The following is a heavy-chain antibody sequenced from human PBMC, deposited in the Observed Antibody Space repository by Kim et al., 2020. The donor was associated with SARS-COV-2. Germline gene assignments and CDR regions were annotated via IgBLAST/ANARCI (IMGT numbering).Heavy chain of an antibody. V-gene: IGHV3-7*03. Sequence: GGSLRLSCAASEFTFSTSWMTWVRQAPGKGLEWVASIKQDAYESYYVDSVKGRFTISRDNAKNLLYLQMNSLRPEYTAVYYCAKGVSVAPHYYYHYGMDVWGQGTTVTVSS. CDR1: EFTFSTSW. J-gene: IGHJ6*02. CDR3: AKGVSVAPHYYYHYGMDV. D-gene: IGHD6-19*01. CDR2: IKQDAYES.